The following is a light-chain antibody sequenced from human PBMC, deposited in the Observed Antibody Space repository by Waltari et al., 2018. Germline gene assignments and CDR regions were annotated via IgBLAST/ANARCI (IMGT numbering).Light chain of an antibody. CDR3: QSYDSSLSGYV. Sequence: QSVLTQPPSVSGALGQRVTISCTGSSSNIGAGYDVHWYQQLPGTATKLLIYGNSNRPSGFPDRFSGSKSGTSASRAITGLQAEDEADYYCQSYDSSLSGYVFGTGTKVTVL. CDR1: SSNIGAGYD. V-gene: IGLV1-40*01. CDR2: GNS. J-gene: IGLJ1*01.